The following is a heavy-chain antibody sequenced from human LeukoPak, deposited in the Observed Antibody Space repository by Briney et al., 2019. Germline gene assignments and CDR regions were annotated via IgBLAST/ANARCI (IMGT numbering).Heavy chain of an antibody. Sequence: SVKVSCKASGGIFSSYGINWVRQAPGQGLEWMGRIIPMFGATNYAQKFQGRVTVTTDESTSTAYMELSSLRSEDTAVYYYARDLGGYSYGTDYWGQGTLVTVSS. CDR2: IIPMFGAT. D-gene: IGHD5-18*01. CDR3: ARDLGGYSYGTDY. V-gene: IGHV1-69*05. CDR1: GGIFSSYG. J-gene: IGHJ4*02.